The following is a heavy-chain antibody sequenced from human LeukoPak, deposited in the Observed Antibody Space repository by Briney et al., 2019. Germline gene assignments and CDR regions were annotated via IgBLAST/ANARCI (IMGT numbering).Heavy chain of an antibody. CDR1: GFTFSSYG. CDR2: ISYDGSNK. Sequence: GGSLRLSCAASGFTFSSYGMHWVRQAPGKGLEWVAVISYDGSNKYYADSVKGRFTISRDNSKNTLYLQMNSLRAEDTAVYYCAKDRLHYDILPGYYSNWGQGTLVTVSS. J-gene: IGHJ4*02. D-gene: IGHD3-9*01. V-gene: IGHV3-30*18. CDR3: AKDRLHYDILPGYYSN.